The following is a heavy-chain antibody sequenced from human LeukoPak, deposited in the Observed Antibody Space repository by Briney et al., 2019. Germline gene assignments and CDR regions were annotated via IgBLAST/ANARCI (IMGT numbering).Heavy chain of an antibody. J-gene: IGHJ5*02. CDR2: IYHSGST. Sequence: PSETLSLTCTVSGYSISSGYYWGWIRQPPGKGLEWIGSIYHSGSTYYNPSLKSRVTISVDTPKNQFSLKLSSVTAADTAVYYCARLGYCSSTSCYRSWFDPWGQGTLVTVSS. V-gene: IGHV4-38-2*02. D-gene: IGHD2-2*01. CDR3: ARLGYCSSTSCYRSWFDP. CDR1: GYSISSGYY.